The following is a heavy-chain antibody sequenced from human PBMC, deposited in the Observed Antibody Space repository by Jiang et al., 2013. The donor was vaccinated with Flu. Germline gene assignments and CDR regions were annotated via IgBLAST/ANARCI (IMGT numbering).Heavy chain of an antibody. D-gene: IGHD3-10*01. CDR3: ARVTGPSMVRGAGWRWFDP. J-gene: IGHJ5*02. V-gene: IGHV4-59*01. CDR2: IYYSGST. CDR1: GGSIGSYY. Sequence: GPGLVKPSETLSLTCTVSGGSIGSYYWSWIRQPPGKGLEWIGYIYYSGSTNYNPSLKSRVTISVDTSKNQFSLKLSSVTAADTAVYYCARVTGPSMVRGAGWRWFDP.